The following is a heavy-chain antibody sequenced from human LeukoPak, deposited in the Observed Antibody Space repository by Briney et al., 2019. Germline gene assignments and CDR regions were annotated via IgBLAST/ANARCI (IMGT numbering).Heavy chain of an antibody. Sequence: GGSLRLSCSVSGFTFSTYVMHWVRQAPGKGLEYVSAISSNGDNTYYADSVKGSFTISRDNSKNTLYLQMSSPRADDTAVYYCVRGTGYWGQGTLVTVSS. J-gene: IGHJ4*02. CDR1: GFTFSTYV. CDR2: ISSNGDNT. CDR3: VRGTGY. V-gene: IGHV3-64D*06.